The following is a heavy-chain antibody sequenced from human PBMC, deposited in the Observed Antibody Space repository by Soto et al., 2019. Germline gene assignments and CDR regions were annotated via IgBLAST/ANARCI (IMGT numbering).Heavy chain of an antibody. CDR2: IIPMFDTP. J-gene: IGHJ4*02. CDR3: ARSGGLDRDFNY. Sequence: QVQLVQSGAEVKKPGSSVKVSCKASGGTFSRDSLSWVRQAPGQGLEWMGGIIPMFDTPIYAQKFQDRVTITADESTSTAYMQLSSLRSGDTAVYYCARSGGLDRDFNYWGQGSLVTVSS. CDR1: GGTFSRDS. D-gene: IGHD2-15*01. V-gene: IGHV1-69*12.